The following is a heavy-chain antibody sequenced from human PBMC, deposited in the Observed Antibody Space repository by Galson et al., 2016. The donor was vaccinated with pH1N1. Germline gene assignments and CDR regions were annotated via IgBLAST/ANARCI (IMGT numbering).Heavy chain of an antibody. Sequence: SCKASGGTFSSYTINWVRQAPGQGLEWMGRILPILGIANYAQKFQGRVTITADKSTSTAYMEVISLRSDDTAVYYCARSAAAVGNAFDMWGQGTTVTVSS. CDR2: ILPILGIA. J-gene: IGHJ3*02. CDR1: GGTFSSYT. CDR3: ARSAAAVGNAFDM. V-gene: IGHV1-69*02. D-gene: IGHD6-13*01.